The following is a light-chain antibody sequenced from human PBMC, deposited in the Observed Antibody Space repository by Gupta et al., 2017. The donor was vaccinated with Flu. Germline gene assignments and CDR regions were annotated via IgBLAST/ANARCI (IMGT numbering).Light chain of an antibody. CDR3: RQALQTPPFT. V-gene: IGKV2-28*01. Sequence: EIVMTQSPLSLTVRPGEPASISCRSSQSLLDSDGYNYLDWYVQRPGQPPQVLLYLRSNRASGGYYRVTDSGSGKIVTLNFTSGEEEDVGGYYSRQALQTPPFTFGQGTXLDIK. J-gene: IGKJ2*01. CDR1: QSLLDSDGYNY. CDR2: LRS.